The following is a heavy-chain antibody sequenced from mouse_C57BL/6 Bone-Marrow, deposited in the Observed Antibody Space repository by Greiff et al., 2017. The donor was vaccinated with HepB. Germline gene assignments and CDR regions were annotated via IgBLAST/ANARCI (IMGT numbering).Heavy chain of an antibody. CDR3: ARLGDYDVDY. Sequence: VMLVESGPELVKPGASVKISCKASGYAFSSSWMNWVKQRPGKGLEWIGRIYPGDGDTNYNGKFKGKATLTADKSSSTAYMQLSSLTSEDSAVYFCARLGDYDVDYWGQGTSVTVSS. CDR1: GYAFSSSW. D-gene: IGHD2-4*01. CDR2: IYPGDGDT. J-gene: IGHJ4*01. V-gene: IGHV1-82*01.